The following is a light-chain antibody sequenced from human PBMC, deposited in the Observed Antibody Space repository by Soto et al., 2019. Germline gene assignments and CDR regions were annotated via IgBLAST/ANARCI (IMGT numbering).Light chain of an antibody. CDR3: QQRSNWPST. Sequence: EIVLTQSPATLSLSPGERATLSCRASQSVSRYLAWYQQKPGQAPRLLIYDASSRATGIPARFSGSGSGTDFTLTITSLEPEDFVVYYCQQRSNWPSTFGGGTKVEI. V-gene: IGKV3-11*01. CDR1: QSVSRY. CDR2: DAS. J-gene: IGKJ4*01.